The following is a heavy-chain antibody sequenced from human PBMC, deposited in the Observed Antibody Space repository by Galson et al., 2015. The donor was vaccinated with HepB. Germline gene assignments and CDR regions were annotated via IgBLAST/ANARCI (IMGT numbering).Heavy chain of an antibody. CDR1: GYSFTSYW. D-gene: IGHD3-22*01. V-gene: IGHV5-51*03. Sequence: QSGAEVKKPGESLKISCKGSGYSFTSYWIGWVRQMPGKGLEWMGIIYPGDSDTRYSTSFQVQVTISADKSISTAYLQWSSLKASDTAMYYCARLNYYDSSGYYPSLYNWFDPWGQGTLVTISA. CDR3: ARLNYYDSSGYYPSLYNWFDP. CDR2: IYPGDSDT. J-gene: IGHJ5*02.